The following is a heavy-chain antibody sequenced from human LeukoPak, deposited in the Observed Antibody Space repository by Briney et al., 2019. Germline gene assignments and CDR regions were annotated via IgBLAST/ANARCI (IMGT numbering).Heavy chain of an antibody. V-gene: IGHV4-61*01. J-gene: IGHJ5*02. CDR2: IYYSGST. CDR3: ASAPTITIFGVVIKQASFDP. CDR1: GGFVSSGSYY. Sequence: SETLSLTCTVSGGFVSSGSYYWSWIRQPPGKGLESIGYIYYSGSTNYNLSLQIRVTISVDTSNNQFSLKLPYVTAPDTAVYYCASAPTITIFGVVIKQASFDPWGQGTLVTVSS. D-gene: IGHD3-3*01.